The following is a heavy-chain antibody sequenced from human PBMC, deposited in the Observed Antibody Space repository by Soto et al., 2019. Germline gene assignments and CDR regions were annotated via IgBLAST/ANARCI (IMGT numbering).Heavy chain of an antibody. V-gene: IGHV4-59*01. CDR1: GGSISSYY. CDR2: IYYSGST. CDR3: ARGPTPICD. D-gene: IGHD2-15*01. J-gene: IGHJ4*02. Sequence: SETLSLTCTVSGGSISSYYWSWIRQPPGKGLEWIGYIYYSGSTNYNPSLTSRVTISVDTSKNQFSLKLSSVTAADTAVYYCARGPTPICDWGQGTLVTVSS.